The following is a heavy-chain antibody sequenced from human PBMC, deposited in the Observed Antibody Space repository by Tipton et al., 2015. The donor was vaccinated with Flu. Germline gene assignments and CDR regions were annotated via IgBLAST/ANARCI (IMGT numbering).Heavy chain of an antibody. J-gene: IGHJ4*02. CDR3: ARRSVDCTSGGCYALAGY. D-gene: IGHD2-15*01. CDR1: GYGFSTYW. CDR2: IYPDDSRT. Sequence: QLVQSGAEVKKPGESLKISCQASGYGFSTYWIGWVRQMPGKGLEWIGIIYPDDSRTKYSPSFRGQVTMSVDKSINTAYLQWSSLRASDTAIYSCARRSVDCTSGGCYALAGYWGQGTLVTVSA. V-gene: IGHV5-51*01.